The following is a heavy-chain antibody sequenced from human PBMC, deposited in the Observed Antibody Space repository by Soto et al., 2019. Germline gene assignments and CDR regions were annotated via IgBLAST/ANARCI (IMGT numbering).Heavy chain of an antibody. J-gene: IGHJ4*02. CDR2: ISYDGSNK. V-gene: IGHV3-30-3*01. Sequence: GGSLRLSCAASGFTFSSYAMHWVRQAPGKGLEWVAVISYDGSNKYYADSVKGRFTISRDNSKNTLYLQMNSLRAEDTAVYYCARSSIVLMVYAIRGFDYWGQGTLVTVSS. CDR1: GFTFSSYA. CDR3: ARSSIVLMVYAIRGFDY. D-gene: IGHD2-8*01.